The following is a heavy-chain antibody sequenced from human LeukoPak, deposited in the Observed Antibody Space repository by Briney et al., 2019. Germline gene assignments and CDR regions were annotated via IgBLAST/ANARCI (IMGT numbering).Heavy chain of an antibody. J-gene: IGHJ4*02. CDR3: ARRFNLYSGSYYDY. D-gene: IGHD1-26*01. Sequence: GGSLRLSCAASGFTFDDYGMSWVRQAPGKGLEWVSGINWNGGSTGYADSAKGRFTISRDNAKNSLYLQMNSLRAEDTALYYCARRFNLYSGSYYDYWGQGTLVTVSS. V-gene: IGHV3-20*04. CDR1: GFTFDDYG. CDR2: INWNGGST.